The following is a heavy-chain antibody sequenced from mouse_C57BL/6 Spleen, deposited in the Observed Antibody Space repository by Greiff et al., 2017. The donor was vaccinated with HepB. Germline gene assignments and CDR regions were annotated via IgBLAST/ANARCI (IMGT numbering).Heavy chain of an antibody. J-gene: IGHJ4*01. CDR3: ARGGLTCYAMDY. V-gene: IGHV1-80*01. D-gene: IGHD3-1*01. CDR1: GYAFSSYW. CDR2: IYPGDGDT. Sequence: QVHVKQSGAELVKPGASVKISCKASGYAFSSYWMNWVKQRPGKGLEWIGQIYPGDGDTNYNGKFKGKATLTADKSSSTAYMQLSSLTSEDSAVYFCARGGLTCYAMDYWGQGTSVTVSS.